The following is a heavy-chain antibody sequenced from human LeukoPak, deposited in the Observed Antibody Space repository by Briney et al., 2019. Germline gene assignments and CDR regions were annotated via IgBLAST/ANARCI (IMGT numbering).Heavy chain of an antibody. Sequence: SETLSLTCTVSGGSISSGDYYCSWIRQPPGKGLEWIGSVYNSDSTNYNPSLKRRGAISVDTSNNQFALILRYVTAADKAVYDGASGRPYWGSCQGVEYWGQGTLVTVSS. CDR3: ASGRPYWGSCQGVEY. J-gene: IGHJ4*02. CDR2: VYNSDST. D-gene: IGHD3-16*01. V-gene: IGHV4-30-4*01. CDR1: GGSISSGDYY.